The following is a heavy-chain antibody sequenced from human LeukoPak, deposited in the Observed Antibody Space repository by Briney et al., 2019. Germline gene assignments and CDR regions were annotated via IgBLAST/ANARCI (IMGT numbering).Heavy chain of an antibody. CDR3: TSNSDSSGYYSAY. J-gene: IGHJ4*02. Sequence: GGSLRLSCTASGFTFGDYAMSWVRQPPGKGLEWVGFIRSKAYGGTTEYAASVKGRFTISRDDSKSIAYLQMNSLKTEDTAVYYCTSNSDSSGYYSAYWGQGTLVTVSS. D-gene: IGHD3-22*01. CDR2: IRSKAYGGTT. V-gene: IGHV3-49*04. CDR1: GFTFGDYA.